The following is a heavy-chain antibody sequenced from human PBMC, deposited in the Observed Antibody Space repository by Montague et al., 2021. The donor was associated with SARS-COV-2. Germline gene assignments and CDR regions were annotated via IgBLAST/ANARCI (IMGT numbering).Heavy chain of an antibody. CDR3: ARVRGLTIFGVVGPFDY. CDR2: IYYSGST. D-gene: IGHD3-3*01. Sequence: TLSLTCTVSGGSISSGGYYWSWIRQHPGKGLEWIGYIYYSGSTYYNLSLKSRVTISVDTSKNQFSLKLSSVTAADTAVYYCARVRGLTIFGVVGPFDYWGQGTLVTVSS. J-gene: IGHJ4*02. V-gene: IGHV4-31*03. CDR1: GGSISSGGYY.